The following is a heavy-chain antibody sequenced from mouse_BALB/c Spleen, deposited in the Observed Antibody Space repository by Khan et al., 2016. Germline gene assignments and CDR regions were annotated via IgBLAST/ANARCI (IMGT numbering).Heavy chain of an antibody. CDR1: GYSITSDYA. CDR2: ISCSGST. CDR3: ARGMITTFDY. Sequence: EVQLVESGPGLVKPSQSLSLTCTVTGYSITSDYAWNWLRQFPGDKLEWMGYISCSGSTSYNPSLKSRISLTRDTSKHQFFLQLNSVTTEDTATYYCARGMITTFDYWGQGTTLTVSS. J-gene: IGHJ2*01. V-gene: IGHV3-2*02. D-gene: IGHD2-4*01.